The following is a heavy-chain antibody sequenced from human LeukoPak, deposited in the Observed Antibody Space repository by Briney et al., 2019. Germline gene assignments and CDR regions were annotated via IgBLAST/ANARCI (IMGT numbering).Heavy chain of an antibody. D-gene: IGHD5-18*01. J-gene: IGHJ3*02. V-gene: IGHV3-48*01. CDR2: ISSDSSTI. CDR3: ARDLSSRGYTYGTPAFTFDI. Sequence: GGSLRHSCAASGFTFSTYSINWVRQAPGKGLEWVSYISSDSSTIYYADSLKGRFTISRDNAKNSLSLLMNSLRAEDTAVYYCARDLSSRGYTYGTPAFTFDIWGQGTMVTVSS. CDR1: GFTFSTYS.